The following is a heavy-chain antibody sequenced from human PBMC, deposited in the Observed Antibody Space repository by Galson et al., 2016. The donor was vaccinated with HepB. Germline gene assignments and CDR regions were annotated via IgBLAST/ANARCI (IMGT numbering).Heavy chain of an antibody. D-gene: IGHD3-10*01. Sequence: SLRLSCAASRLTFSSFTMAWVRQAPGRGLEWISSHTGTGDDQTYYAGSVKGRFTISRDNAKNTLYLQMNSLRVDDTAVYYCARYYGVSGADCWGQGTLVTVSS. CDR1: RLTFSSFT. J-gene: IGHJ4*02. V-gene: IGHV3-23*01. CDR3: ARYYGVSGADC. CDR2: HTGTGDDQT.